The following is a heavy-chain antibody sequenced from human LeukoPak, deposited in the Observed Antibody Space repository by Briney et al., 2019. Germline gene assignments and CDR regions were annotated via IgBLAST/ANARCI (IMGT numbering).Heavy chain of an antibody. CDR3: ARGMTTVTHFDY. V-gene: IGHV3-9*01. CDR1: GFTFDDYA. D-gene: IGHD4-11*01. J-gene: IGHJ4*02. CDR2: ISWNSGSI. Sequence: GGSLRLSCAASGFTFDDYAMHWVRQAPGKGLECVSGISWNSGSIGYADSVKGRFTISRDNAKNSLYLQMNSLRAEDTALYYCARGMTTVTHFDYWGQGTLVTVSS.